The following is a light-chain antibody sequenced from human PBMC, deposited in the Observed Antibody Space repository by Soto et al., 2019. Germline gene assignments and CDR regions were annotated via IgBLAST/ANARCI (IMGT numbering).Light chain of an antibody. Sequence: DIQMTQSPSSLSASVGDRVTITCRASQSISSYLNWYQQKPGKAPKLLIYAASSLQSGVPSRFSGSGSGTDFTLTISSLQPEDFATYYCQQSYSTPRTFGQGTHVDIK. J-gene: IGKJ1*01. CDR2: AAS. CDR3: QQSYSTPRT. CDR1: QSISSY. V-gene: IGKV1-39*01.